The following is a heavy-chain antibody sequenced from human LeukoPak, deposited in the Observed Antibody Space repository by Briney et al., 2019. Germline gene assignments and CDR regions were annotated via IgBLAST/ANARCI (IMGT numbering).Heavy chain of an antibody. V-gene: IGHV3-64*04. Sequence: PGGSLRLSCSASGFTFNRFYLHWVRQAPGKGLEFVSHISSNGATTYYADSVKGRFTISRDNTKGSLFLQLNSLGAEDTAVYYCARDLGYCTNGVCHTRFDYWGQGTLVAVSS. J-gene: IGHJ4*02. CDR1: GFTFNRFY. CDR3: ARDLGYCTNGVCHTRFDY. D-gene: IGHD2-8*01. CDR2: ISSNGATT.